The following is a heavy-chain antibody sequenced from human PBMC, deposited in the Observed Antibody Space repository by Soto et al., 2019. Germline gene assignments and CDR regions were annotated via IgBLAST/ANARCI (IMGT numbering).Heavy chain of an antibody. Sequence: GGSLRLSCVVSGFNVYVNFMNWFRQAPGKGLEWVSILYSGGTTHYAASVKGRVTISRDNSKNTLYLQMSSLRAEDTAVYYCARGGEARYSVAFDIWGHGTMVTVSS. V-gene: IGHV3-53*01. CDR3: ARGGEARYSVAFDI. CDR1: GFNVYVNF. J-gene: IGHJ3*02. CDR2: LYSGGTT. D-gene: IGHD2-15*01.